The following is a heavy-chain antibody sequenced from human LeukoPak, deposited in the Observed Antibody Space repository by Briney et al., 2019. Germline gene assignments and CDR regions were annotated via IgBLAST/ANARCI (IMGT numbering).Heavy chain of an antibody. V-gene: IGHV3-20*04. Sequence: GGSLRLCCAASGFTFDDYGMSWVRQAPGKGLEWVTGITWNGASTGFADSVKGRFTISRDNAKNSLYLGMSSLRAEDTALYYCAREYGDYSSYFDLWGRGTLVTVSS. CDR2: ITWNGAST. CDR3: AREYGDYSSYFDL. D-gene: IGHD4-17*01. J-gene: IGHJ2*01. CDR1: GFTFDDYG.